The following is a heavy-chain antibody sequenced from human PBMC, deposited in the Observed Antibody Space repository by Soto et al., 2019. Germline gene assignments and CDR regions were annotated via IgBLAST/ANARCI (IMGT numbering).Heavy chain of an antibody. CDR2: IYHSGST. V-gene: IGHV4-4*02. CDR1: GGSISGSNW. CDR3: ASVRGGYYYAMDV. Sequence: SDNLPLTCAVSGGSISGSNWWSWVRQPPGKGLEWIGEIYHSGSTNYNPSLKSRVTISVDKSKNQFSLKLSSVTAADTAVYYCASVRGGYYYAMDVWGQGTTVS. D-gene: IGHD3-10*02. J-gene: IGHJ6*02.